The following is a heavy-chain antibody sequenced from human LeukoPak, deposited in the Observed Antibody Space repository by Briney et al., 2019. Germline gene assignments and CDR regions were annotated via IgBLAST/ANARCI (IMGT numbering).Heavy chain of an antibody. CDR3: ARDPSGHYYFDY. J-gene: IGHJ4*02. D-gene: IGHD3-3*02. CDR2: ISYDGSNK. Sequence: PGGSLRLSCAASGFTFSSYAVHWVRQAPGKGLEWVAVISYDGSNKYYADSVKGRFTISRDNSKNTLYLQMNSLRAEDTAVHYCARDPSGHYYFDYWGQGTLVTVSS. V-gene: IGHV3-30*04. CDR1: GFTFSSYA.